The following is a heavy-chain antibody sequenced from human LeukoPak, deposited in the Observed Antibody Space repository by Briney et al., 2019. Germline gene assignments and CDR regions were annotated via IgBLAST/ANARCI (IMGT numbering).Heavy chain of an antibody. V-gene: IGHV4-34*01. Sequence: SETLSLTCAVYGGSFSGYYWSWIRQPPGKGLEWIGEINHSGSTNYNPSLKSRVTISVDTSKNQFSLKLSSVTAADTAVYYCARSRYLLNYYYYYMDVWGKGTTVTISS. D-gene: IGHD3-9*01. CDR1: GGSFSGYY. CDR3: ARSRYLLNYYYYYMDV. J-gene: IGHJ6*03. CDR2: INHSGST.